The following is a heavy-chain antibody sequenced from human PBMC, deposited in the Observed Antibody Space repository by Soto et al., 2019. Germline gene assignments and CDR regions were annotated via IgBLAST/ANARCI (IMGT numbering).Heavy chain of an antibody. CDR2: ISYDGSDK. CDR1: GFTFSSYA. J-gene: IGHJ3*02. CDR3: ARYIVVVTATYAFDI. D-gene: IGHD2-21*02. Sequence: QVQLVESGGGVVQPGRSPRLSCAASGFTFSSYAMHWVRQAPSKGLEWVAVISYDGSDKYYADSVKGRFTISRDNSKNTLYLQMNSLRAEDTAVYYCARYIVVVTATYAFDIWGQGTMVTVSS. V-gene: IGHV3-30-3*01.